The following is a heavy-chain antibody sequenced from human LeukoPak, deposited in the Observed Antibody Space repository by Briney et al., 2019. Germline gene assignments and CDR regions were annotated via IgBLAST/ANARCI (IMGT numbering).Heavy chain of an antibody. J-gene: IGHJ4*02. CDR1: GGSFSGYY. CDR2: INHSGST. V-gene: IGHV4-34*01. Sequence: SETLSLTRAVYGGSFSGYYWSWIRQPPGKGLEWIGEINHSGSTNYNPSLKSRVTISVDTSKNQFSLKLSSVTAADTAVYYCAREGSVYFDYWGQGTLVTVSS. CDR3: AREGSVYFDY.